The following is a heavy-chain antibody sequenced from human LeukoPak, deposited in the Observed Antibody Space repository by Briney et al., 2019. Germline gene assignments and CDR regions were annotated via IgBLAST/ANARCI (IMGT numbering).Heavy chain of an antibody. CDR2: ISAYNGNT. V-gene: IGHV1-18*01. CDR1: GYTFTSYG. D-gene: IGHD3-22*01. Sequence: GASVKVSCKASGYTFTSYGISWVRQAPGQGLEWMGWISAYNGNTNYAQKLQGRVTMTTDTSTSTAYMELRSLRSDDTAVYYCARTTYYYDSSGYYPYWFDPWGQGTLVTVSS. J-gene: IGHJ5*02. CDR3: ARTTYYYDSSGYYPYWFDP.